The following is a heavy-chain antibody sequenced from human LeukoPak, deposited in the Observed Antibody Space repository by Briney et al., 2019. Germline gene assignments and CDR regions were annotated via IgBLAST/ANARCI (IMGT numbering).Heavy chain of an antibody. V-gene: IGHV1-46*01. CDR2: INPSGGST. CDR3: ARHDSTAYYLDH. CDR1: GYTFTNYY. J-gene: IGHJ4*02. Sequence: ASVNVSCKASGYTFTNYYIHWVRQAPGQGLEGMGIINPSGGSTSYAQGFQGRVTMTRDTSTSTVYMELSSLRSEDTAVYYCARHDSTAYYLDHWGQGTLVTVSS. D-gene: IGHD3-22*01.